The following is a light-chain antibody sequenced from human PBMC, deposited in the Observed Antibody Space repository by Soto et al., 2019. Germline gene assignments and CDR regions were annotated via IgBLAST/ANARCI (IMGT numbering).Light chain of an antibody. CDR2: GAS. CDR3: QQYGRSPLLYT. Sequence: EIVLTQSPGTLSLSPGEGATLSCRASQSVTSNYLAWYQQKPGQAPRLLIYGASTRTAGVPDRFSGSGSGTDLTLTITRLEPEDFAVYYCQQYGRSPLLYTFGQGTKLGVK. V-gene: IGKV3-20*01. CDR1: QSVTSNY. J-gene: IGKJ2*01.